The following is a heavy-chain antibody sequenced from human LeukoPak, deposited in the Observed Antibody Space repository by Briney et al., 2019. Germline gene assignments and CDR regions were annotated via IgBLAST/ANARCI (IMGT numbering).Heavy chain of an antibody. CDR2: ISGSGGTT. V-gene: IGHV3-23*01. D-gene: IGHD2-21*02. CDR1: GFTLSTYA. CDR3: AKDLLAYCGGDCYPDY. Sequence: PGGSLRLSCAVSGFTLSTYAMNWVRQAPGKGLEWVSIISGSGGTTYYADSVKGRFTISRDISKNTLYLQMNSLRAEDTAVYYCAKDLLAYCGGDCYPDYWGQGTLVTVSS. J-gene: IGHJ4*02.